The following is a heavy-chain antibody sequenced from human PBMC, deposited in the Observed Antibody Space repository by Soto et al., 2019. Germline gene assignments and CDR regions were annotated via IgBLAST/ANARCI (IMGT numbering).Heavy chain of an antibody. Sequence: PHTLSLSCAVSGDSITSNNWWSSVRHPPGQRLEWIGEIFHSGSTKYNPSLKSRVTISVGKSKNHFSLKLSSVTAADTAVYYCARALNYYHSSATYRDVWGQGTTVT. D-gene: IGHD3-22*01. CDR3: ARALNYYHSSATYRDV. J-gene: IGHJ6*02. CDR2: IFHSGST. CDR1: GDSITSNNW. V-gene: IGHV4-4*03.